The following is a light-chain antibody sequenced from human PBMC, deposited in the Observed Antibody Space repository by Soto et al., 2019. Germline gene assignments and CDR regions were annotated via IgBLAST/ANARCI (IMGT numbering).Light chain of an antibody. J-gene: IGLJ1*01. CDR3: SSYAGSSNV. CDR1: SSDVGGYNY. Sequence: QSVLTQPPSASGYPGQSVAISCTGTSSDVGGYNYVSWYQQHPGKAPKVMIYEVNKRPSGVPDRFSGSKSGNTASLTVSGLQAEDVADYYCSSYAGSSNVFGTGTKVTVL. V-gene: IGLV2-8*01. CDR2: EVN.